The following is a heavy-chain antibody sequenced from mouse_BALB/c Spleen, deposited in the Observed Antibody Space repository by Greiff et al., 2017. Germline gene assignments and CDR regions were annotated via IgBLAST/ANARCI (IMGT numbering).Heavy chain of an antibody. V-gene: IGHV2-2*02. CDR3: ARRGHRYDGIWAMDY. CDR1: GFSLTSYG. D-gene: IGHD2-14*01. J-gene: IGHJ4*01. Sequence: VKLVESGPGLVQPSQSLSITCTVSGFSLTSYGVHWVRQSPGKGLEWLGVIWSGGSTDYNAAFISRLSISKDNSKSQVFFKMNSLQANDTAIYYCARRGHRYDGIWAMDYWGQGTSVTVSS. CDR2: IWSGGST.